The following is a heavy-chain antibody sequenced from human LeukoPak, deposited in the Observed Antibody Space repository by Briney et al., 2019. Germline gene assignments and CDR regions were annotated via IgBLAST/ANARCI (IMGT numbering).Heavy chain of an antibody. CDR3: AELGITMIGGV. J-gene: IGHJ6*04. D-gene: IGHD3-10*02. CDR2: ISSSGSTI. Sequence: TGGSLRLSCAASGFTFSSSGMNWVRQAPGKGLEWVSYISSSGSTIYYADSVKGRFTISRDNAKNSLYLQMNSLRAEDTAVYYCAELGITMIGGVWGKGTTVTISS. CDR1: GFTFSSSG. V-gene: IGHV3-48*04.